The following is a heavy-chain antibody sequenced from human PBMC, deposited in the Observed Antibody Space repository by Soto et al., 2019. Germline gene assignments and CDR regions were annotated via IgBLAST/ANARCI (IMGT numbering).Heavy chain of an antibody. Sequence: TSETLSLTCTVSGGSISSYYWSWIRQPPGKGLEWIGYIYYSGSTNYNPSLKSRATISVDTSKNQFSLKLSSVTAADTAVYYCARGGYDFWSGYWNWFDPWGQGTLVTVSS. V-gene: IGHV4-59*01. D-gene: IGHD3-3*01. CDR3: ARGGYDFWSGYWNWFDP. CDR2: IYYSGST. J-gene: IGHJ5*02. CDR1: GGSISSYY.